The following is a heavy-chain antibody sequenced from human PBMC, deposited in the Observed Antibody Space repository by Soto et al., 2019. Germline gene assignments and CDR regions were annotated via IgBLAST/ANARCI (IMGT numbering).Heavy chain of an antibody. CDR2: LYYSGNT. CDR3: ARGGGSTFTWFDP. CDR1: GGSISSFNYF. V-gene: IGHV4-39*01. J-gene: IGHJ5*02. D-gene: IGHD2-15*01. Sequence: QLQLQESGPGLVKPSETLSLTCTVSGGSISSFNYFWGLIRQPPGKGLEWIGSLYYSGNTDYNPSLQSRVTISVDTSKKQCSLTIRSVTAADTAVSYCARGGGSTFTWFDPWGQGTLVTVSP.